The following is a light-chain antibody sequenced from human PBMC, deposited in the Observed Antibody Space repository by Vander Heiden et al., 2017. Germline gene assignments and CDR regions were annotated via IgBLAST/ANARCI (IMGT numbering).Light chain of an antibody. CDR1: QSINTY. CDR2: AAS. V-gene: IGKV1-39*01. CDR3: QQSYSSLT. J-gene: IGKJ3*01. Sequence: DIQMTQSPSSLSASVGDRVTITCRASQSINTYLTWYQQKPGKAPKLLIYAASSLQRGVPSRFSGSGSGTDFTLTISSLQPEDFATYYCQQSYSSLTFGPGTKVEIK.